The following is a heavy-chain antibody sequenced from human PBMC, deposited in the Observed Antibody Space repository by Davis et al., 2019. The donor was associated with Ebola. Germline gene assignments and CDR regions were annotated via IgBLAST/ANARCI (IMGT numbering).Heavy chain of an antibody. CDR2: IYHSGST. J-gene: IGHJ6*02. V-gene: IGHV4-4*02. CDR1: GGSISSSNW. D-gene: IGHD4-17*01. Sequence: SETLSLTCAVSGGSISSSNWWSWVRQPPGKGLEWIGEIYHSGSTNYNPSLKSRVTISVDKSKNQFSLKLSSVTAADTAVYYCARDSYGDHPGVYYGMDVSGQGTTVTVSS. CDR3: ARDSYGDHPGVYYGMDV.